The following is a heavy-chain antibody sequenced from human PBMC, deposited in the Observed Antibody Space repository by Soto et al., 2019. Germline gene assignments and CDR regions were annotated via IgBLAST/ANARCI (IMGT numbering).Heavy chain of an antibody. Sequence: QITLKESGPPLVKPTQTLTLTCTFSGFSLSTSGVGVGWIRQPPGKALERLALIYWDDDKPYSPSLKSRLTITKDTSKNQVVLTMTNMDPVDTATYYCLESGGNWNGGYFDYLGRGALVSVFS. V-gene: IGHV2-5*02. J-gene: IGHJ4*02. CDR1: GFSLSTSGVG. CDR2: IYWDDDK. D-gene: IGHD1-1*01. CDR3: LESGGNWNGGYFDY.